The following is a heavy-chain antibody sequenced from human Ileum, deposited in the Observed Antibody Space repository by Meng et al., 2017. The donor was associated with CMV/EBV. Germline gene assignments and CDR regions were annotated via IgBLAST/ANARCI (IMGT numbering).Heavy chain of an antibody. CDR1: GFTFNTYW. D-gene: IGHD3-22*01. CDR3: ARDSSGYDY. Sequence: GESLKISCAASGFTFNTYWMSWVRQAPGKGLEWVANIKEDGSDKYYVDSVEGRFTISKDNAKNALYLQMTSLRVEDTAVYYCARDSSGYDYWGQGALVTGAS. V-gene: IGHV3-7*01. CDR2: IKEDGSDK. J-gene: IGHJ4*02.